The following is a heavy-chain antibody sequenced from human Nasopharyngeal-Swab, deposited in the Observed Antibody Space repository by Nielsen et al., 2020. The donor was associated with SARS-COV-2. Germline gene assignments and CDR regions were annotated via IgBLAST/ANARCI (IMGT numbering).Heavy chain of an antibody. Sequence: GECLAMSCAASGLTFSSYSMNWVRQAPGKGLEWVSSVSSSGSYISYADSLKGRFTISRDNVKNTLYLQMNSLRAEDTAVYYCARSRTDYGGTWYDAFDIWGQGTLVTVSS. D-gene: IGHD4/OR15-4a*01. V-gene: IGHV3-21*06. CDR1: GLTFSSYS. J-gene: IGHJ3*02. CDR2: VSSSGSYI. CDR3: ARSRTDYGGTWYDAFDI.